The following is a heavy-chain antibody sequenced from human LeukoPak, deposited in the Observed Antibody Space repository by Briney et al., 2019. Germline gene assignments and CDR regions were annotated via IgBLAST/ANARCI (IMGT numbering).Heavy chain of an antibody. D-gene: IGHD2-2*01. Sequence: SVKVSCKASGGTFSSYAISWVRQAPEQGLEWMGGIIPIFGTANYAQKFQGRVTITTDESTSTAYMELSSLRSEDTAVYYCARGKHFVLEPAAKGFWTGGQGPLATVS. CDR3: ARGKHFVLEPAAKGFWT. CDR2: IIPIFGTA. J-gene: IGHJ4*02. V-gene: IGHV1-69*05. CDR1: GGTFSSYA.